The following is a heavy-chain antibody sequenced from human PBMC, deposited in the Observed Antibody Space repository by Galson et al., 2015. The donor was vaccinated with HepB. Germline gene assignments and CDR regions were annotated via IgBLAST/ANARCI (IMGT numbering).Heavy chain of an antibody. D-gene: IGHD3-22*01. CDR1: GGSISSNSYY. V-gene: IGHV4-39*01. J-gene: IGHJ1*01. CDR3: AGSGPAYYYDSSGQTHFQH. CDR2: IYYSGST. Sequence: LSLTCTVSGGSISSNSYYWGWIRQPPGKGLEWIGSIYYSGSTYYNPSLKSRVTISVDTSKNQFSLKLSSVTAADTAVYYCAGSGPAYYYDSSGQTHFQHWGQGTLVTVSS.